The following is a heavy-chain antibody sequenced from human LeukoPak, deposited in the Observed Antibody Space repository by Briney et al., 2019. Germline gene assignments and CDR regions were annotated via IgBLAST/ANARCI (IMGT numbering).Heavy chain of an antibody. J-gene: IGHJ4*02. CDR1: GGSISSSSYY. CDR2: ISSSGSTI. V-gene: IGHV3-11*01. CDR3: AREGVGATYYFDY. Sequence: LSLTCTVSGGSISSSSYYWGWIRQAPGKGLEWVSYISSSGSTIYYADSVKGRFTISRDNAKNSLYLQMNSLRAEDTAVYYCAREGVGATYYFDYWGQGTLVTVSS. D-gene: IGHD1-26*01.